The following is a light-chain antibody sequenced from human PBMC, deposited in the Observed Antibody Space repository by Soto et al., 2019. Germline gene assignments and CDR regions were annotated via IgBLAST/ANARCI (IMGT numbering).Light chain of an antibody. CDR1: QSVSSSH. CDR3: QQYGSSYT. J-gene: IGKJ2*01. Sequence: EIVLTQSPGTLSLSPGERATLSCRASQSVSSSHLAWYQQKPGQAPRLLIYGASSRASGIPDRFGGSWFGTDFTLTISRLEPEDFAVYYCQQYGSSYTFGQGTKLEIK. V-gene: IGKV3-20*01. CDR2: GAS.